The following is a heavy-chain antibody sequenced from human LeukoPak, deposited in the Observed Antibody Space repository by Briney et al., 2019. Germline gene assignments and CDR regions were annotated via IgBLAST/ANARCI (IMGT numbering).Heavy chain of an antibody. V-gene: IGHV3-13*04. Sequence: GGSLRLSCAASGFTSSSYDMHWVRQATGKGLEWVSAIGTAGDTYYPGSVKGRFTISRENAKNSLYLQMNSLRAGDTAVYYCARGNYDSSGYTFDYWGQGTLVTVSS. J-gene: IGHJ4*02. CDR2: IGTAGDT. CDR3: ARGNYDSSGYTFDY. CDR1: GFTSSSYD. D-gene: IGHD3-22*01.